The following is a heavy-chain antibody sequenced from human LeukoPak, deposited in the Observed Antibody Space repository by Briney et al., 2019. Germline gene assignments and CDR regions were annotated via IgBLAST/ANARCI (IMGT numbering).Heavy chain of an antibody. CDR3: ARAGGLGTYYPNWFDP. V-gene: IGHV4-61*02. D-gene: IGHD3-10*01. CDR1: GGSISSDTYS. J-gene: IGHJ5*02. Sequence: SETLSLTCTVSGGSISSDTYSWSWVRQPARKGLEWIGRIYTSGSTNYNPSLKSRVTISVDTSKNQFSLKLNSVNAADTAFYYCARAGGLGTYYPNWFDPWGQGTLVTVSS. CDR2: IYTSGST.